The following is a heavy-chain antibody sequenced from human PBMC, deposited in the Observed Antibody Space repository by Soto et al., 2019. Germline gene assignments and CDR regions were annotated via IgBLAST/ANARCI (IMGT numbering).Heavy chain of an antibody. Sequence: GGSLRLSCAASGFTFSSYAMSWVRQAPGKGLEWVSAISGSGGSTYYADSVKGRFTISRDNSKNTLYLQMNSLRAEDTAVYYCAKVGLRSRSLPLDYWAREPWSPSPQ. CDR2: ISGSGGST. J-gene: IGHJ4*02. CDR3: AKVGLRSRSLPLDY. V-gene: IGHV3-23*01. CDR1: GFTFSSYA. D-gene: IGHD6-13*01.